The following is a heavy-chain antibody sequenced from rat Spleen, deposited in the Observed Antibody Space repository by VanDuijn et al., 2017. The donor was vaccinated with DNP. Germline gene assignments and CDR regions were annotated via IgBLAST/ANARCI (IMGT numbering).Heavy chain of an antibody. CDR3: TTDFERGY. CDR2: ISASGGST. D-gene: IGHD1-11*01. J-gene: IGHJ2*01. Sequence: EVQLVESGGGLVQPGRSLKLSCAASGFTFNDYYMAWVRQTPTKGLEWVASISASGGSTSYRDSVKGRFTISRDNAKSILYLQMESLRSEDTATFYCTTDFERGYWGQGVMVTVSS. V-gene: IGHV5-20*01. CDR1: GFTFNDYY.